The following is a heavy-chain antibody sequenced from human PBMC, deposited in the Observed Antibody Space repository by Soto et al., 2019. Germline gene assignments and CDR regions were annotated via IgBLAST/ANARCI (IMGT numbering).Heavy chain of an antibody. Sequence: GGSLRLSCTASGFTFGDYAMSWFRQAPGKGLEWVGFIRSKAYGGTTEYAASVKGRFTISRDDSKSIAYLQMNSLKTEDTAVYYCTRAKGWVLRFLEWLLYYFDYWGQGTLVTVSS. J-gene: IGHJ4*02. V-gene: IGHV3-49*03. CDR1: GFTFGDYA. D-gene: IGHD3-3*01. CDR2: IRSKAYGGTT. CDR3: TRAKGWVLRFLEWLLYYFDY.